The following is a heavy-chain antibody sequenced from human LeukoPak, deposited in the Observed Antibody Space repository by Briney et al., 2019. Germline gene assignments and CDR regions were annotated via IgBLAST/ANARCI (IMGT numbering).Heavy chain of an antibody. Sequence: PSQTLSLTCTVSGGSISRGGYYWSWIRQHPGKGLEWIGYIYYSGSTYYNPSLKSRVTISVDTSKNQFSLKLSSVTAADTAVYYCARITMVRGVIITGTTGSYYFDYWGQGTLVTVSS. CDR1: GGSISRGGYY. CDR2: IYYSGST. J-gene: IGHJ4*02. CDR3: ARITMVRGVIITGTTGSYYFDY. D-gene: IGHD3-10*01. V-gene: IGHV4-31*03.